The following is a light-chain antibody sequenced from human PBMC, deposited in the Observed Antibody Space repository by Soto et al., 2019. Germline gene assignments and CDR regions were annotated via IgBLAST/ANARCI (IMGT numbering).Light chain of an antibody. V-gene: IGKV1-5*03. J-gene: IGKJ1*01. CDR3: QQYHSFST. CDR1: QSLDSW. Sequence: DLQMTQSPSTLSASVEDRVTITCRASQSLDSWLAWYQQKPGKPPKLLIYKTSILEFGVPSSFSGSGSGTLFTLTISSLQPDDFATYYCQQYHSFSTFGQGTKVEIK. CDR2: KTS.